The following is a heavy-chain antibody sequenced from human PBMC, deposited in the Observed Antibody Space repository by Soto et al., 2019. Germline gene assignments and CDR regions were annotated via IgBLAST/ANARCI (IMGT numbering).Heavy chain of an antibody. CDR3: AKDKGAGGGSCFAY. CDR2: ISGSGDNT. J-gene: IGHJ4*02. CDR1: GFTFSKYT. V-gene: IGHV3-23*01. D-gene: IGHD2-15*01. Sequence: EVQLLESGGGLVQPGGSLRRSCAASGFTFSKYTMSWVRQAPGKGLEWVSAISGSGDNTYYADSVNGRFTISRDQSTNTLYLQMNSLRANDTAVYYSAKDKGAGGGSCFAYWGQGTLVTVTS.